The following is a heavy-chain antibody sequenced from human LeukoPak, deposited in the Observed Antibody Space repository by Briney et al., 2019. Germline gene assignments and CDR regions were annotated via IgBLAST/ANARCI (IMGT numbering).Heavy chain of an antibody. J-gene: IGHJ4*02. D-gene: IGHD1-7*01. CDR3: ARDIYHEGITGTTLDY. CDR1: GFTFDDYA. V-gene: IGHV3-9*01. Sequence: GGSLRLSCAASGFTFDDYAMHWVRQAPGEGLEWVSGIGWNSGSIGYADSVKGRFTISRDNAKNSLYLQMNSLRAEDTALYYCARDIYHEGITGTTLDYWGQGTLVTVSS. CDR2: IGWNSGSI.